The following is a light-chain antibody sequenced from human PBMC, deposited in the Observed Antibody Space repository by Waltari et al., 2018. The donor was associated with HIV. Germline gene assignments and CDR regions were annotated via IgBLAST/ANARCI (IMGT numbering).Light chain of an antibody. CDR2: EVT. CDR1: SSDVGSYNL. J-gene: IGLJ2*01. CDR3: CSYAGSRGVV. Sequence: QSALTQPASVSGSPGQSITISCTGTSSDVGSYNLVSWYQHHPHKAPQVVIYEVTKRPSWVSNRFSGSKSGNTASLTISGLQAEDESDYYCCSYAGSRGVVFGGGTKLTVL. V-gene: IGLV2-23*02.